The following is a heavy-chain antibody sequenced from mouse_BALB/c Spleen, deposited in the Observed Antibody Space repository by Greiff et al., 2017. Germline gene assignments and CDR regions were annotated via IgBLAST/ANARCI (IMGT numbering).Heavy chain of an antibody. D-gene: IGHD2-4*01. V-gene: IGHV5-6*01. CDR2: ISSGGSYT. CDR1: GFTFSSYG. CDR3: ARPSTMITTWFAY. Sequence: EVQVVESGGDLVKPGGSLKLSCAASGFTFSSYGMSWVRQTPDKRLEWVATISSGGSYTYYPDSVKGRFTISRDNAKNTLYLQMSSLKSEDTAMYYCARPSTMITTWFAYWGQGTLVTVSA. J-gene: IGHJ3*01.